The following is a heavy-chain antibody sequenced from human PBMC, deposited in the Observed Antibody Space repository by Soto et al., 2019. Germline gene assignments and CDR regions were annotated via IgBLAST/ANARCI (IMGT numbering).Heavy chain of an antibody. CDR2: IYPGDSDT. CDR1: GYSFTSYW. Sequence: GESLKISCKGYGYSFTSYWIAWVRQMPGKGLEWMGIIYPGDSDTRYSPSFQGQVTISADKSISTAYLQWSSLEASDTAMYHCTRGRLAQYYFDDWGQGTMVTVSS. CDR3: TRGRLAQYYFDD. V-gene: IGHV5-51*01. D-gene: IGHD6-19*01. J-gene: IGHJ4*02.